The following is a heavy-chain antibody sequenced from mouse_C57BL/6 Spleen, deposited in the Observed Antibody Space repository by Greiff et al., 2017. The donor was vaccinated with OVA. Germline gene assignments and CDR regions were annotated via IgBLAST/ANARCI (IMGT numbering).Heavy chain of an antibody. CDR2: IDPTDSET. CDR1: GYTFTSYW. CDR3: ARGEWRDY. V-gene: IGHV1-52*01. J-gene: IGHJ4*01. Sequence: QVQLQQPGAELVRPGSSVKLSCKASGYTFTSYWMHWVKQRPIQGLEWIGNIDPTDSETNYNQKFKDKATLTVDKSSSTTSMQHNSLTSEDSAVYYCARGEWRDYWGQGTSVTVSS.